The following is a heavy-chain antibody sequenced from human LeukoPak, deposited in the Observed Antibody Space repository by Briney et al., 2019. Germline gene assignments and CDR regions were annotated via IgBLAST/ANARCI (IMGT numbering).Heavy chain of an antibody. Sequence: ASVKVSCKASGYTFTSYAMNWVRQAPGQGLEWMGWINTNTGNPTYAQGFTGRFVFSLDTSVSTAYLQISSLKAEDTAVYYCARDPRPYYDILTGSENWFDPWGQGTLVTVSS. CDR2: INTNTGNP. J-gene: IGHJ5*02. D-gene: IGHD3-9*01. CDR1: GYTFTSYA. CDR3: ARDPRPYYDILTGSENWFDP. V-gene: IGHV7-4-1*02.